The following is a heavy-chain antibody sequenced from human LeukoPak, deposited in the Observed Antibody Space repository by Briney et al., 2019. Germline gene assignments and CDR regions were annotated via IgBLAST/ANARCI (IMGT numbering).Heavy chain of an antibody. J-gene: IGHJ4*02. CDR2: INPSGDNT. V-gene: IGHV1-46*01. CDR3: VSSIAAAPFDS. CDR1: GYIFTSYY. Sequence: ASVKVSCKASGYIFTSYYMHWVRQAPGQGLEWMGIINPSGDNTNYAQKFKGRVTMTRDTSTSTVYLELSSLRSEDTAVYYCVSSIAAAPFDSWGQGTLVTVPS. D-gene: IGHD6-13*01.